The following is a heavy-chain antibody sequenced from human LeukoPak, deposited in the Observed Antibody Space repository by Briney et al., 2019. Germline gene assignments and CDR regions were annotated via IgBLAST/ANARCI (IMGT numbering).Heavy chain of an antibody. CDR2: ISAYNGNT. Sequence: ASVKVSCKASGYTFTSYGISWVRQAPGQGLEWMGWISAYNGNTNYAQKLQGRVTMTTDTSTSTAYMELRSLRSDDTAVYYCARGGVRIVVVPAAISFYYYYMDVWGKGTTVTVSS. CDR1: GYTFTSYG. CDR3: ARGGVRIVVVPAAISFYYYYMDV. V-gene: IGHV1-18*01. J-gene: IGHJ6*03. D-gene: IGHD2-2*02.